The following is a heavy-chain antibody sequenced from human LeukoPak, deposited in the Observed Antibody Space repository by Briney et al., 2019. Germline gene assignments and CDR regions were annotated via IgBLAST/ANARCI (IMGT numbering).Heavy chain of an antibody. Sequence: SETLSLTCAVYGGSFSGYYWSRIRQPPRKGPEWIGEINHKGSTNHNPSLKSRITISVDTTKNQFSLKLSSVTAADTAVYYCARVKNYYDSSGYYWAQGKYYFDYWGQGSLVTASS. D-gene: IGHD3-22*01. CDR1: GGSFSGYY. CDR2: INHKGST. V-gene: IGHV4-34*01. J-gene: IGHJ4*02. CDR3: ARVKNYYDSSGYYWAQGKYYFDY.